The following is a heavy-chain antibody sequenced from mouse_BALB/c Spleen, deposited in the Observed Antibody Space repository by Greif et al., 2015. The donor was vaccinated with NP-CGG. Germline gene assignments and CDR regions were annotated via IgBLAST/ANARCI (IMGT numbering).Heavy chain of an antibody. CDR2: IWGDGST. Sequence: VHLVESGPGLVAPSQSLSITCTVSGFSLTGYDVNWVRQPPGKGLEWLGMIWGDGSTDYNSALKSRLSISKDNSKSQVFLKMNSLQTDDTARYYCATDGFYAMDYWGQGTSVTVSS. V-gene: IGHV2-6-7*01. D-gene: IGHD2-3*01. J-gene: IGHJ4*01. CDR1: GFSLTGYD. CDR3: ATDGFYAMDY.